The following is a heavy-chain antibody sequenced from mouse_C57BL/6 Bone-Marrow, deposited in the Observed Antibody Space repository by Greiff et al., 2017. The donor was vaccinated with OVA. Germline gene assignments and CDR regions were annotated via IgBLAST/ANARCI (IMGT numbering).Heavy chain of an antibody. D-gene: IGHD2-4*01. CDR2: ISSGSSTI. V-gene: IGHV5-17*01. Sequence: EVMLVESGGGLVKPGGSLKLFCAASGFTFSDYGMHWVRQAPEKGLEWVAYISSGSSTIYYADTVKGRFTISRDNAKNTLFLQMTSLRSEDTAMYYCARAYDYGYAMDYWGQGTSVTVSS. CDR1: GFTFSDYG. J-gene: IGHJ4*01. CDR3: ARAYDYGYAMDY.